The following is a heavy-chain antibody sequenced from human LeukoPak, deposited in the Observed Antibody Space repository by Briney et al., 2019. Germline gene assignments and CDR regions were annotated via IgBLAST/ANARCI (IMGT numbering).Heavy chain of an antibody. V-gene: IGHV3-21*01. CDR1: GFTFSSYS. CDR3: ASPVLLIRGVTVDY. CDR2: ISSSSSYI. J-gene: IGHJ4*02. D-gene: IGHD3-10*01. Sequence: GGSLRLSCAASGFTFSSYSMNWVRQAPGKGLEWVLSISSSSSYIYYADSVKGRFTVSRDNAKNSLYLQMNSLRAEDTAVYYCASPVLLIRGVTVDYWGQGTLVTVSS.